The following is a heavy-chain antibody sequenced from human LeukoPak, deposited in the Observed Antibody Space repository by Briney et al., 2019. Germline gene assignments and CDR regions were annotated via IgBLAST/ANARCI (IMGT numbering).Heavy chain of an antibody. J-gene: IGHJ4*02. Sequence: GASVKVSCKASGYSFTGYYIHWVRQAPGQGLEWMGWINPTSGATIYAQSFQGRVAMTRDTSINTAYMELSRLRSDDTAVYYCARAQVAAAGIFDCWGQGTLVTVSS. CDR3: ARAQVAAAGIFDC. V-gene: IGHV1-2*02. CDR2: INPTSGAT. D-gene: IGHD6-13*01. CDR1: GYSFTGYY.